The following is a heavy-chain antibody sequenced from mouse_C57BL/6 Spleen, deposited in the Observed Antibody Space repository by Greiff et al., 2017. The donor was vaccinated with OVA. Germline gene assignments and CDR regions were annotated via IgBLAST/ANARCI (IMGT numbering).Heavy chain of an antibody. D-gene: IGHD2-12*01. CDR1: GYSFTSYW. Sequence: QVQLQQPGAELVKPGASVKLSCKASGYSFTSYWLYWVKQRPGRGLEWIVRIVPNSGGTKYNAKFKSKATLTEDKPSSTAYMKLSNLASEDSAVYYCTRDSYWYFDVWGTGTTVTVSS. CDR2: IVPNSGGT. J-gene: IGHJ1*03. V-gene: IGHV1-72*01. CDR3: TRDSYWYFDV.